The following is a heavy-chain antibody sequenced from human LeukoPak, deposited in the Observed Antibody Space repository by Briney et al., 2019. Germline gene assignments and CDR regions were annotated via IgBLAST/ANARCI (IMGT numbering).Heavy chain of an antibody. J-gene: IGHJ4*02. D-gene: IGHD6-19*01. V-gene: IGHV1-2*02. CDR3: ARDRVGSGWPRPYYFEK. CDR2: INPNTGST. Sequence: ASVKVSCKPSGYTFTGYYLHWVRQAPGQGLEWMGWINPNTGSTISAQKFQGRVTMTRDTSINTAYMELSRLTSDDTAVYYCARDRVGSGWPRPYYFEKWGQGTLVTVSS. CDR1: GYTFTGYY.